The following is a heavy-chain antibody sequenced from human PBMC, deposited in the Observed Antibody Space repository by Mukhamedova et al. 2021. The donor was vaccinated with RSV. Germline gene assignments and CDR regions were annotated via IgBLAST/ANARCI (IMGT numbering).Heavy chain of an antibody. CDR1: G. CDR2: ISSSSSTI. D-gene: IGHD6-13*01. V-gene: IGHV3-48*04. CDR3: ARSRPQQQLVRWVDY. Sequence: GMNWVRQAPGKGLEWVSYISSSSSTIYYADSVKGRFTISRDNAKNSLYLQMNSLRAEDTAVYYCARSRPQQQLVRWVDYWGQGTLV. J-gene: IGHJ4*02.